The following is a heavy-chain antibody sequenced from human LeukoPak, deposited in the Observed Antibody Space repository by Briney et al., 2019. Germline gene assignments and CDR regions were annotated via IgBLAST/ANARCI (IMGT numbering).Heavy chain of an antibody. CDR2: IYYSGST. Sequence: PSETLSLTCTVSGGSISSYYWSWTRQPPGKGLEWIGYIYYSGSTNYNPSLKSRVTISVDTSKNQFSLKLSSVTAADTAVYYCARRIDTAMVGTIFDYWGQGTLVTVSS. CDR3: ARRIDTAMVGTIFDY. V-gene: IGHV4-59*08. CDR1: GGSISSYY. J-gene: IGHJ4*02. D-gene: IGHD5-18*01.